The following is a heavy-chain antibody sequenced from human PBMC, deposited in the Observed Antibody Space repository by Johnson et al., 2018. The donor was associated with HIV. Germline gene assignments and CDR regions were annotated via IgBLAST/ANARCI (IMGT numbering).Heavy chain of an antibody. CDR1: GFTFSSYD. V-gene: IGHV3-13*01. Sequence: VQLVESGGGLVQPGGSLRLSCAASGFTFSSYDMHWVRQATGKGLEWVSAIGTAGDTYYPGSVKGRFTISRENAKNSLYLQMNSLRAGDTAVYYCAGKKQQLVLSLAFDIWGQGTMVTVSS. D-gene: IGHD6-13*01. CDR2: IGTAGDT. CDR3: AGKKQQLVLSLAFDI. J-gene: IGHJ3*02.